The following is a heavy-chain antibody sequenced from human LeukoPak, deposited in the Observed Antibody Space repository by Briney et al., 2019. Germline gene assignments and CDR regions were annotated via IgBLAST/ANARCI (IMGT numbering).Heavy chain of an antibody. CDR3: AKGSGSGSHHDHYYFDY. D-gene: IGHD3-10*01. CDR2: ISYDGSNK. J-gene: IGHJ4*02. V-gene: IGHV3-30-3*01. Sequence: SGGSLRLSCAASGFTFSSYAMHWVRQAPGKGLEWVAVISYDGSNKYYADSVKGRFTISRDNFKSTLYLQMNSLRAEDTAVYYCAKGSGSGSHHDHYYFDYWGQGTLVTVSS. CDR1: GFTFSSYA.